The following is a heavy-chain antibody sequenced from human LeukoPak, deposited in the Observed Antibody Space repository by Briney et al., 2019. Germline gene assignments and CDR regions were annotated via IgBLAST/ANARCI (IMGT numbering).Heavy chain of an antibody. CDR2: ISAYNGNT. CDR1: GYTFTSYG. CDR3: AREGGCSSTSCYYCYYYGMDV. D-gene: IGHD2-2*01. Sequence: ASVKVSCKASGYTFTSYGISWVRQAPGQGLEWMGWISAYNGNTNYAQKLQGRVTMTTDTSTSTAYMELRSLRSDDTAVYYCAREGGCSSTSCYYCYYYGMDVWGQGTTVTVSS. V-gene: IGHV1-18*01. J-gene: IGHJ6*02.